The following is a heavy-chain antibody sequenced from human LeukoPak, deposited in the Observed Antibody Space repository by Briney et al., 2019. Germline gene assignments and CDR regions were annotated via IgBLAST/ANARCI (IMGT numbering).Heavy chain of an antibody. J-gene: IGHJ3*02. CDR2: INPNSGGT. CDR1: AYTFTDDY. CDR3: ARDLGVFGPKSRAFDI. D-gene: IGHD3-3*01. Sequence: GASVKVSCKASAYTFTDDYMHWVRQAPGRGLEWLGWINPNSGGTNYAQKFQGRVTMTRDTSISTAYMELSRLRSDDTAVYYCARDLGVFGPKSRAFDIWGQGTMVTVSS. V-gene: IGHV1-2*02.